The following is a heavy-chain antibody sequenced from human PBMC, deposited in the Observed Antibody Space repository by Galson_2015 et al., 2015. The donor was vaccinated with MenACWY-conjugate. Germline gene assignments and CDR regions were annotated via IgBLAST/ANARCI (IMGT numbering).Heavy chain of an antibody. V-gene: IGHV5-10-1*01. Sequence: QSGAEVKKPGESLRISCKASGYSFTSFWISWVRQMPGKGLEWMARINPSDSYANYNSSFQGHVTISADKSTGTAFLQWSSLKSSVTAVYFWARHHVNTAMFLDSWGQGTLVTVSS. CDR1: GYSFTSFW. D-gene: IGHD5-18*01. CDR2: INPSDSYA. CDR3: ARHHVNTAMFLDS. J-gene: IGHJ4*02.